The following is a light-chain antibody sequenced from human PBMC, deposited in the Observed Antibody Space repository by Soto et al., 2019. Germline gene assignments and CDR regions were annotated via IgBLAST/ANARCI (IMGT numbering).Light chain of an antibody. Sequence: EIVLTQSPGTLSLSPGERATLSCRASQSVSSSYLAWYQQKPGQAPRLLIYGASSRATGVPPRFSGSRSGTDFTLTISSVEPEDFAVFYCHQRNTFGQGTRLEIK. CDR2: GAS. CDR1: QSVSSSY. CDR3: HQRNT. J-gene: IGKJ5*01. V-gene: IGKV3D-20*02.